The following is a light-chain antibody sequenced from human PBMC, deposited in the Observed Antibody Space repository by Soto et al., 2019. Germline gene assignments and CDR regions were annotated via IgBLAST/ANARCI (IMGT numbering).Light chain of an antibody. CDR1: QSVSSGF. CDR3: QQYGNTPYS. J-gene: IGKJ2*01. V-gene: IGKV3-20*01. CDR2: GAS. Sequence: EIVLTQSPGTLSLSPGERATLSCRASQSVSSGFLAWYQQKPGEAPRVLIYGASSRATGIPDRFSGSGSGTDFTLTISRLEPDDFAVYYCQQYGNTPYSFGQGTKLEIK.